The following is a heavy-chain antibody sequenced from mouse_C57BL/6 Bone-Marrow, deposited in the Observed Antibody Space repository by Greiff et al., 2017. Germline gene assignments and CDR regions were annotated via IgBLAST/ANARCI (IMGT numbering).Heavy chain of an antibody. CDR3: ARDSSGYYYAMDY. J-gene: IGHJ4*01. CDR1: GFTFSDYG. CDR2: ISSRSSTI. D-gene: IGHD3-2*02. Sequence: EVMLVESGGGLVKPGGSLKLSCAASGFTFSDYGMHWVRQAPEKGLEWVAYISSRSSTIYSAATVKGRFTISRDHAKNTLFLQMSSLRSEDTAMYYCARDSSGYYYAMDYWGQGTSVTVAS. V-gene: IGHV5-17*01.